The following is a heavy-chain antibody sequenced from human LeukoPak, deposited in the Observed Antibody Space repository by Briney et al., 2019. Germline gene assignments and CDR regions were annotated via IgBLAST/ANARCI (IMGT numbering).Heavy chain of an antibody. Sequence: SETLSLTCAVYGGSFSGYYWSWIRQPPGKGLEWIGEINHSGSTNYNPSLKSRVTISVDTSKNQFSLKLSSVTAADTAVYYCARAHRYCSGGSCSKPPGYCGQGTLVTVSS. D-gene: IGHD2-15*01. CDR1: GGSFSGYY. CDR2: INHSGST. V-gene: IGHV4-34*01. CDR3: ARAHRYCSGGSCSKPPGY. J-gene: IGHJ4*02.